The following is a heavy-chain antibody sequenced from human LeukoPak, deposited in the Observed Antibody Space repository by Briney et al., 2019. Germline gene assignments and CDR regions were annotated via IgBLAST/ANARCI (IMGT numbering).Heavy chain of an antibody. CDR2: INHSGST. D-gene: IGHD3-9*01. CDR3: ARDDGLIFDY. V-gene: IGHV4-34*01. Sequence: KPSETLSLTCAVYGGSFSGYYWSWIRQPPGKGLEWIGEINHSGSTNYNPSLKSRVTISVDTSKNQFSLKLSSVTAADTAVYYCARDDGLIFDYWGQGTLVTVSS. J-gene: IGHJ4*02. CDR1: GGSFSGYY.